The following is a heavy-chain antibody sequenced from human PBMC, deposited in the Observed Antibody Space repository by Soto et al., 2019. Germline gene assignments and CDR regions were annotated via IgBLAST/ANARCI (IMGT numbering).Heavy chain of an antibody. J-gene: IGHJ1*01. D-gene: IGHD6-6*01. CDR1: GFTVSSNY. CDR2: IYSGGST. V-gene: IGHV3-53*01. CDR3: MSLGYSSSS. Sequence: PGETLKISCAASGFTVSSNYMSWVRQAPGKGLEWVSVIYSGGSTYYADSVKGRFTISRDNSKNTLYLQMNSLRAEDTAVYYCMSLGYSSSSGGQGTLVTVSS.